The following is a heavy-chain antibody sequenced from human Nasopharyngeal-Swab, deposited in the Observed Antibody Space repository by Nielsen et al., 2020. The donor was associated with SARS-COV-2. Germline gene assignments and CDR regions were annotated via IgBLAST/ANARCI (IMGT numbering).Heavy chain of an antibody. J-gene: IGHJ4*02. Sequence: SLKISCAASGFTFDDYAMHWVRQAPGKGLEWVSGISWNSGSIGYADSVKGRFTISRDSAKNSLYLQMNSLRAEDTALYYCAKLADSSGYYSDYWGQGTLVTVSS. CDR2: ISWNSGSI. CDR1: GFTFDDYA. V-gene: IGHV3-9*01. CDR3: AKLADSSGYYSDY. D-gene: IGHD3-22*01.